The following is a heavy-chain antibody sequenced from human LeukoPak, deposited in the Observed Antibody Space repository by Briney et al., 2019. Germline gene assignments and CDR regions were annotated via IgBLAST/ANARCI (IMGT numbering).Heavy chain of an antibody. CDR2: MNPYSGGR. CDR3: ARTTSFTASGYDY. D-gene: IGHD6-25*01. Sequence: ASVKVSCKTSGYTFTSFHINWVRQATGQGLEWMGWMNPYSGGRGYAQKFQGRVSITSDTSISTAYMELSSLRSDDTAVYFCARTTSFTASGYDYWGQGTLVTVSS. J-gene: IGHJ4*02. V-gene: IGHV1-8*03. CDR1: GYTFTSFH.